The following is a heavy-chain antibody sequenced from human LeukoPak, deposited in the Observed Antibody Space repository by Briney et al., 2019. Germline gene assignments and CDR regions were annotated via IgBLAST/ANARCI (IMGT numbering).Heavy chain of an antibody. Sequence: ASVKVSCKASGYTFTSYYMHWVRQAPGQRLEWMGIINPSGGSTSYAQKFQGRVTMTRDTSTSTVYMELSSLRSEDTAVYYCARARYSGSYDDAFDIWGQGTMVTVSS. D-gene: IGHD1-26*01. CDR2: INPSGGST. J-gene: IGHJ3*02. CDR1: GYTFTSYY. V-gene: IGHV1-46*01. CDR3: ARARYSGSYDDAFDI.